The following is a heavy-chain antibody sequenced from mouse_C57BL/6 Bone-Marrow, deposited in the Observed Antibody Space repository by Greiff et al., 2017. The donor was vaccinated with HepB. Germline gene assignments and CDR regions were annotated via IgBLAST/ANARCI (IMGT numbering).Heavy chain of an antibody. V-gene: IGHV2-3*01. D-gene: IGHD2-3*01. CDR2: IWGDGST. CDR3: AKPDDGYPYWYFDV. Sequence: VKVVESGPGLVAPSQSLSITCTVSGFSLTSYGVSWVRQPPGKGLEWLGVIWGDGSTNYHSALISRLSISKDNSKSQVFLKLNSLQTDDTATYYCAKPDDGYPYWYFDVWGTGTTVTVSS. J-gene: IGHJ1*03. CDR1: GFSLTSYG.